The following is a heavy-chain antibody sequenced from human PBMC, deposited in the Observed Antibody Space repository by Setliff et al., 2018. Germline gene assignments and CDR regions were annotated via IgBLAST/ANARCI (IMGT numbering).Heavy chain of an antibody. Sequence: PSETLSLTCAVYGGSFSNYYWSWIRQPPGKGLEWIGEINHSGSTNYNPSLESRVTISVDTSKNQFSMRLNSVTAADTATYFCARHWDYCGGNCPHNSIDYWGRGTLVTVSS. V-gene: IGHV4-34*01. CDR2: INHSGST. CDR3: ARHWDYCGGNCPHNSIDY. D-gene: IGHD2-21*02. J-gene: IGHJ4*02. CDR1: GGSFSNYY.